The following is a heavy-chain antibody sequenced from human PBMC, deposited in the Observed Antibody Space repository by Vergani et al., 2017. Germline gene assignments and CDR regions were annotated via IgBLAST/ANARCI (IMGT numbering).Heavy chain of an antibody. D-gene: IGHD3-16*01. V-gene: IGHV4-39*01. CDR1: GDSIISRSYY. Sequence: QMQLQESGPGLVKASETLSLTFTVSGDSIISRSYYWGWIRQPPGKGLEWICSIYNNGNGDSSSFLKRLVTISEDTSKNQFSLRLTSVTAADTAVYYCTSGKYYSDSTSHFRGGYFDVWGRGTLVTVPS. CDR2: IYNNGNG. CDR3: TSGKYYSDSTSHFRGGYFDV. J-gene: IGHJ2*01.